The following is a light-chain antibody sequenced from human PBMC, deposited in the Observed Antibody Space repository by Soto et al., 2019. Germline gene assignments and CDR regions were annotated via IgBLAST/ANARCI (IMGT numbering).Light chain of an antibody. Sequence: DIQMTQSPSTLSASVGDKVTITCRASQSLGNWLAWYQQEPGKAPSLLIYDVSTLQSGGPSRFSGSGSGTEFTLTISDLQPADFATYFCQQYTPDSPWAFGQGTKVEFK. CDR1: QSLGNW. J-gene: IGKJ1*01. V-gene: IGKV1-5*01. CDR3: QQYTPDSPWA. CDR2: DVS.